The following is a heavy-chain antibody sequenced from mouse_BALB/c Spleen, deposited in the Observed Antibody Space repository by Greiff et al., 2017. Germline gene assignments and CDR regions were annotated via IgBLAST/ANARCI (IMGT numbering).Heavy chain of an antibody. J-gene: IGHJ1*01. CDR2: IWSGGST. CDR1: GFSLTSYG. V-gene: IGHV2-2*02. Sequence: QVQLKESGPGLVQPSQSLSITCTVSGFSLTSYGVHWVRQSPGKGLEWLGVIWSGGSTDYNAAFISRLSISKDNSKSQVFFKMNSLQANDTAIYYCARWRDYEYFDVWGAGTTVTVSS. D-gene: IGHD2-4*01. CDR3: ARWRDYEYFDV.